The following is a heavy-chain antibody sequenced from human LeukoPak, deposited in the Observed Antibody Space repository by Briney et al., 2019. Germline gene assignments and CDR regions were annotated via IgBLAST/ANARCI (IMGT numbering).Heavy chain of an antibody. CDR1: GFTFSGYS. CDR3: ARGSAVPDP. J-gene: IGHJ5*02. V-gene: IGHV3-7*01. Sequence: GGSLRPSRAASGFTFSGYSMSWVRQGPGRGLEWVASIKQDGSEKYYVDSVKGRFTISRDNAKNSLYLQMNSLRAEDTAVYYCARGSAVPDPWGQGTLVTVSS. D-gene: IGHD6-19*01. CDR2: IKQDGSEK.